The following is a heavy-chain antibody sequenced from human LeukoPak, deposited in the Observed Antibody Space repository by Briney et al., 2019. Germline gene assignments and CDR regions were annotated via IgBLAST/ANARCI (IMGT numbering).Heavy chain of an antibody. CDR3: AKDRSKRTSPDY. J-gene: IGHJ4*02. V-gene: IGHV3-30*02. CDR2: IRYDGSNK. D-gene: IGHD1-1*01. CDR1: GFTFSSYG. Sequence: GGSLRLSCAASGFTFSSYGVHWVRQAPGKGLEWVAFIRYDGSNKYYADSVKGRFTISRDNSKNTLYLQMNSLRAEDTAVYYCAKDRSKRTSPDYWGQGTLVTVSS.